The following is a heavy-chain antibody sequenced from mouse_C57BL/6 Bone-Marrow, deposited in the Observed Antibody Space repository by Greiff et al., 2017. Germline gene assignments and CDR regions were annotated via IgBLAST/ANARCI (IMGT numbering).Heavy chain of an antibody. CDR2: IYPGGGYT. V-gene: IGHV1-63*01. CDR1: GYTFTNYW. Sequence: QVQLQQSGAELVRPGPSVKMSCKASGYTFTNYWIGWAKQRPGHGLEWLGDIYPGGGYTNYNEKFKGKATLTADKSSSTAYLQFSSLTSEDSASYYCARWLYYWGDYWGQGTSVTVSS. J-gene: IGHJ4*01. CDR3: ARWLYYWGDY. D-gene: IGHD2-1*01.